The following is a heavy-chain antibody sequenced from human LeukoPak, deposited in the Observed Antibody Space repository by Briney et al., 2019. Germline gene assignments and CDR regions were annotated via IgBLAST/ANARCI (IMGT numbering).Heavy chain of an antibody. CDR2: IYYSGNT. Sequence: PSETLSLTCIVSGGSISTSAYYWGWIRQPPGEGLQWIGSIYYSGNTYYNSSLKSRVTISVDTSNNHFSLRLSSVTAADAAVYYCARRRGMFSYYFDYWGQGTLVTVSS. CDR1: GGSISTSAYY. J-gene: IGHJ4*02. CDR3: ARRRGMFSYYFDY. D-gene: IGHD3-10*02. V-gene: IGHV4-39*01.